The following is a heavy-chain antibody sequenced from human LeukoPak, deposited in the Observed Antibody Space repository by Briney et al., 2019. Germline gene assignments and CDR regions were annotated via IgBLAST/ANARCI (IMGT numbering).Heavy chain of an antibody. CDR1: GYTFTSYA. CDR3: ARDIDLFSSWFDP. Sequence: GASVKVSCKASGYTFTSYAMHWVRQAPGQRLEWMGWINADNGNTKYSQKFQGRVTITRDTSASTAYMELSSLRSEDTAVYYCARDIDLFSSWFDPWGQGTLVTVSS. V-gene: IGHV1-3*01. D-gene: IGHD3-9*01. CDR2: INADNGNT. J-gene: IGHJ5*02.